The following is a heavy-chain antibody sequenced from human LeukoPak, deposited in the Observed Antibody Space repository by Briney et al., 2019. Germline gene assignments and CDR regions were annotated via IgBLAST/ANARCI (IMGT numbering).Heavy chain of an antibody. D-gene: IGHD2-8*01. CDR3: ARNNAMDV. Sequence: GGSLRLSCAASGFALGSHWMTWVRQVPGRGPEWVANVNRDGSETYYLDSVKGRFTISKDNAKNSLYLQMNSLRAEDTALYHCARNNAMDVWGQGTTVIVSS. CDR1: GFALGSHW. CDR2: VNRDGSET. V-gene: IGHV3-7*03. J-gene: IGHJ6*02.